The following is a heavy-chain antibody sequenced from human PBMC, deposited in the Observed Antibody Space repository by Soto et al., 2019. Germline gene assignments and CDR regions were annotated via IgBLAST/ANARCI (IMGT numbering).Heavy chain of an antibody. CDR1: GFTFSSYG. CDR2: IWYDGSNK. Sequence: QVQLVESGGGVVQPGGSLRLSCAASGFTFSSYGMHWVRQAPGKGLEWVAVIWYDGSNKYYADSVKGRFTISRDNSKNTLYLQMNSLRAEDTAVYYCARGGGPADTAINYWGQGTLVTVSS. J-gene: IGHJ4*02. V-gene: IGHV3-33*01. CDR3: ARGGGPADTAINY. D-gene: IGHD5-18*01.